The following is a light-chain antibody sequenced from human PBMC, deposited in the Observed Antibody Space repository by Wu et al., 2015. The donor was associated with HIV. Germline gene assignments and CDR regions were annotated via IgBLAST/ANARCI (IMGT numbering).Light chain of an antibody. CDR3: QRGIT. CDR1: RGISSY. Sequence: DIQLTQSPSFLSASVGDRVIITCRASRGISSYLAWYQQKPGKXPKLLIYAASTLESGVPSRFSGSGSETDFTLTISDLQPEDFATYYCQRGITFGQGTRLDIK. V-gene: IGKV1-9*01. J-gene: IGKJ5*01. CDR2: AAS.